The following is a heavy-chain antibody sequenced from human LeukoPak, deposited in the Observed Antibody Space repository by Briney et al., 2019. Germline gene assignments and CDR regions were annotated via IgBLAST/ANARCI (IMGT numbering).Heavy chain of an antibody. CDR2: IYYSGST. Sequence: PSETLSLTCTVSGGSISSYYWSWIRQPPGKGLEWIGYIYYSGSTNYNPSLKSRVTISVDTSKNQFSLKLSSVTAADTAVYYCARDSSGYYWDAFDIWGQGTMVTGSS. CDR3: ARDSSGYYWDAFDI. D-gene: IGHD3-22*01. CDR1: GGSISSYY. V-gene: IGHV4-59*01. J-gene: IGHJ3*02.